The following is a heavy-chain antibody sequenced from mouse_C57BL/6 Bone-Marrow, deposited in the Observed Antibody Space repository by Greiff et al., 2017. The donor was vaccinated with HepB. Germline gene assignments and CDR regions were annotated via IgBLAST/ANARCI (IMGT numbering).Heavy chain of an antibody. CDR2: IYPGDGDT. D-gene: IGHD2-5*01. J-gene: IGHJ1*03. CDR1: GYAFSSSW. CDR3: ARETYYSNYLWYFDV. V-gene: IGHV1-82*01. Sequence: QVQLQQSGPELVKPGASVKISCKASGYAFSSSWMNWVKQRPGKGLEWIGRIYPGDGDTNYNGKFKGKATLTADKSSSTAYMQLSSLTSEDSAVYFCARETYYSNYLWYFDVWGTGTTVTVSS.